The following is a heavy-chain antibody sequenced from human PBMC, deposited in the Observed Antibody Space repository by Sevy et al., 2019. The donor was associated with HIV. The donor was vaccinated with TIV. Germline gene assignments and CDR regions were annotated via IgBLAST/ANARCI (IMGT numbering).Heavy chain of an antibody. Sequence: GGSLRLSCAASGFTFSTYWMTWVRQAPGQGLEWVANIKEDGSAKYYVDSVKGRFTISRDNAKNSLYLQVNNLRAEDTAVYYCARDSPGYGGYALWGQGTLVTVSS. CDR3: ARDSPGYGGYAL. V-gene: IGHV3-7*01. CDR2: IKEDGSAK. CDR1: GFTFSTYW. D-gene: IGHD5-12*01. J-gene: IGHJ1*01.